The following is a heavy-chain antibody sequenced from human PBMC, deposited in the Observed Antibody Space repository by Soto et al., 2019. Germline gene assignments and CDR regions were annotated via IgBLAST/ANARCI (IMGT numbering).Heavy chain of an antibody. V-gene: IGHV2-5*02. CDR1: GFSLSTSGVG. J-gene: IGHJ5*02. CDR3: ARLPITIFPNCFDP. D-gene: IGHD3-3*01. CDR2: IYWDDDK. Sequence: QITLKESGPTLVKPTQTLTLTCTFSGFSLSTSGVGVGWIRQPPGKALEWLALIYWDDDKRYSPSLKSRLTITKDTSKNQVVLTMTNMDPVDTATYYCARLPITIFPNCFDPWGQGTLVTVSS.